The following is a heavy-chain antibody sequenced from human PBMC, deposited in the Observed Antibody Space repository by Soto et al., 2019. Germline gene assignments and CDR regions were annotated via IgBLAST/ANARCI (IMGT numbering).Heavy chain of an antibody. CDR2: IYYSGST. Sequence: SETLSLTCTVSGGSISSYYWSWIRQPPGKGLEWIGYIYYSGSTNYNPSLKSRVTISVDTSKNQFSLKLSSVTAADTAVYYCARGAFPTHVIKDTAMVEGYYYYYYMDVWGKGTTVTVSS. V-gene: IGHV4-59*01. CDR3: ARGAFPTHVIKDTAMVEGYYYYYYMDV. J-gene: IGHJ6*03. D-gene: IGHD5-18*01. CDR1: GGSISSYY.